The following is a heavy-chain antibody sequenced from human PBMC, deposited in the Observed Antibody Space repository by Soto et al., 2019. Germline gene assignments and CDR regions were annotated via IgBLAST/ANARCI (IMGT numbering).Heavy chain of an antibody. Sequence: SETLSLTCTFSGCSISSYYWSWIRQPPGKGLERIGYIYYSGSTNYNPSLMSRVTISVDTSKNQFSLKLSSVTAADTAVYYCARVWGGAFDIWGQGTMVT. CDR3: ARVWGGAFDI. J-gene: IGHJ3*02. CDR1: GCSISSYY. CDR2: IYYSGST. D-gene: IGHD3-10*01. V-gene: IGHV4-59*01.